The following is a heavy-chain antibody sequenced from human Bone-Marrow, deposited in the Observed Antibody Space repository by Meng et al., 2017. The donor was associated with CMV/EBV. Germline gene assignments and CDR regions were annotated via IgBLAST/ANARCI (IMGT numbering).Heavy chain of an antibody. J-gene: IGHJ6*01. CDR2: IYYSGST. V-gene: IGHV4-61*01. D-gene: IGHD3-3*01. CDR1: GDSVSSGSYY. CDR3: ARGYYDFWSGYTWYYGMDV. Sequence: SETLSLTCIVSGDSVSSGSYYWSWIRQPPGKGLEWIGYIYYSGSTNYNPSLKSRVTISVDTSKNQFSLKLSSVTAADTAVYYCARGYYDFWSGYTWYYGMDVWGQGTTVTVSS.